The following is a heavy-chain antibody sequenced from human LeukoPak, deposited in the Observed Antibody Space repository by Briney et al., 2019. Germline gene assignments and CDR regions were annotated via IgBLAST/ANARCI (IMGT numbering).Heavy chain of an antibody. D-gene: IGHD3-22*01. Sequence: PGGSLRLSCVASGFSFSTSWMTWVRQAPGKGLEWVAVISYDGSNKYYADSVKGRFTISRDNSKNTLYPQMNSLRAEDTAVYYCASGGQSSGYYYVPEYFQHWGQGTLVTVSS. V-gene: IGHV3-30*03. CDR3: ASGGQSSGYYYVPEYFQH. J-gene: IGHJ1*01. CDR2: ISYDGSNK. CDR1: GFSFSTSW.